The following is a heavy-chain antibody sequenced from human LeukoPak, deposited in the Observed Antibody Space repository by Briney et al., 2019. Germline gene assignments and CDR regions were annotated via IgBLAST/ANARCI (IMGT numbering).Heavy chain of an antibody. J-gene: IGHJ4*02. CDR3: GHRPRAGFSDYFDH. V-gene: IGHV2-5*02. D-gene: IGHD6-25*01. CDR2: IYWDDDK. CDR1: GFSLRTSGTG. Sequence: SGPMLLNPTPTLTLTCTFSGFSLRTSGTGVGWIRQPPGKALEWLSLIYWDDDKRYMPSLKTRLTITKDTSKNQVVLTMANMDPLDTATYYCGHRPRAGFSDYFDHWGQGTLVTVSS.